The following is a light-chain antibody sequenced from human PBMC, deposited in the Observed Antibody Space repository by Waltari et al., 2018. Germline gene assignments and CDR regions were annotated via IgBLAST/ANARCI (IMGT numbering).Light chain of an antibody. Sequence: QSALTQPPSVSGTPVQRVTISCPTSSSDLCSATVTLYQQPPGTAPKLLICGNYQRPSGVPARFSGSKSGTSASLAIRGLQSEDEADYYCAAWDKSLSGPVFGGGTKLTVL. CDR2: GNY. CDR3: AAWDKSLSGPV. J-gene: IGLJ3*02. CDR1: SSDLCSAT. V-gene: IGLV1-44*01.